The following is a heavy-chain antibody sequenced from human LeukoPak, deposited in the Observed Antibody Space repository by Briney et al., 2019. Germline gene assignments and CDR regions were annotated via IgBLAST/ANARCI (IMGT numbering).Heavy chain of an antibody. D-gene: IGHD3-9*01. CDR1: GFTFSSYA. Sequence: GGSLRLSCAASGFTFSSYAMSWVRQAPGKGLEWVSVIYSGGSTYYADSVKGRFTISRDNSKNTLYLQMNSLRAEDTAVYYCARAGGGYYDILTGYYTPRNPFDYWGQGTLVTVSS. J-gene: IGHJ4*02. CDR2: IYSGGST. CDR3: ARAGGGYYDILTGYYTPRNPFDY. V-gene: IGHV3-66*01.